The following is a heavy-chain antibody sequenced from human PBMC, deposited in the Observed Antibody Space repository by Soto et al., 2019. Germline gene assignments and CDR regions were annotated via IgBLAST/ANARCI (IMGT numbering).Heavy chain of an antibody. CDR1: GFTFGNYG. J-gene: IGHJ6*02. CDR2: ILYDGSDK. CDR3: AKWWEVSHNPGGNYYYGMDV. Sequence: QVQLVESGGGVVQPGRSLRLSCAASGFTFGNYGMHRVRQPPGKGLEWMSSILYDGSDKYYADSVKGRFTISRDGSKNTLDLHMDCLRPEDTAVYYCAKWWEVSHNPGGNYYYGMDVWGQGTTVTVS. V-gene: IGHV3-30*18. D-gene: IGHD1-26*01.